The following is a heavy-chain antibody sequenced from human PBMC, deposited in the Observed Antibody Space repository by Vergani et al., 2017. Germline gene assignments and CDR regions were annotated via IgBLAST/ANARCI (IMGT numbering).Heavy chain of an antibody. V-gene: IGHV4-34*01. CDR3: ARVNTETNGQLYYYYYMDV. J-gene: IGHJ6*03. Sequence: QVQLQQWGGGLLTPSETLSLTCVVNGGSFTIYHWTCIRQSPGEGLEWVGDIDHTGRPDYNPSLKSRLTMSVDKSRNKFSLTLNSVTATDTAIYFCARVNTETNGQLYYYYYMDVWGQGTAVTVS. CDR2: IDHTGRP. CDR1: GGSFTIYH. D-gene: IGHD4-11*01.